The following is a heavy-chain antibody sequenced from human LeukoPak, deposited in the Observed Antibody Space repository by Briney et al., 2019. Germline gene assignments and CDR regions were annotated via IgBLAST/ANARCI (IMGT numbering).Heavy chain of an antibody. Sequence: PSQTLSLTCTVSGGSISSSSYYWGWIRQPPGKGLEWIGSIYYSGSTYYNPSLKSRVTISVDTSKNQFSLKLSSVTAADTAVYYCAREEVAAPNFQHWGQGTLVTVSS. D-gene: IGHD6-13*01. CDR1: GGSISSSSYY. J-gene: IGHJ1*01. V-gene: IGHV4-39*07. CDR2: IYYSGST. CDR3: AREEVAAPNFQH.